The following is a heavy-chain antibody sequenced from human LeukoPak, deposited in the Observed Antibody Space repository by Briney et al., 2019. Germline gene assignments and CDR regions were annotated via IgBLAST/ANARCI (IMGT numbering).Heavy chain of an antibody. D-gene: IGHD3-10*01. V-gene: IGHV1-18*01. J-gene: IGHJ4*02. CDR3: ARDGSGSYYSYYFDY. CDR2: ISAYNGHT. CDR1: GYTFTSYA. Sequence: ASVKVSCKSSGYTFTSYAITWVRQAPGQGLEWMGWISAYNGHTKFAQNLQGRVTVTTDTSTRTAYMELRSLRSDDTAVYYCARDGSGSYYSYYFDYWGQGTLVTVSS.